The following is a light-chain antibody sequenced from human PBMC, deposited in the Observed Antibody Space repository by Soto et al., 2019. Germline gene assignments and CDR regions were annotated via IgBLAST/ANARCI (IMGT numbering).Light chain of an antibody. Sequence: DLQMTPSPSTLSASSRARLTITRRARLSSSSWLAWYQQKPGKALKLLIYDASSLESGGASRFSGTGSGTEFTLPISSLQPDDFAPSYCQQYNSYLAAFGEGTKV. CDR2: DAS. CDR1: LSSSSW. CDR3: QQYNSYLAA. J-gene: IGKJ1*01. V-gene: IGKV1-5*01.